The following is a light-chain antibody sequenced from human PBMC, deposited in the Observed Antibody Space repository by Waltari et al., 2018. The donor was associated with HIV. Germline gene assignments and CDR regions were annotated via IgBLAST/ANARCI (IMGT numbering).Light chain of an antibody. CDR3: QSYDNSPRAWV. Sequence: QYALTQPPSVSGAPGQSVTISCSGPSFNIGAGFDVHWYHRVPGAAPKLLISGSTKRPSGGPDRFSGSTSGASASLTISELQTEDEGDYFCQSYDNSPRAWVFGTGTTLTVL. CDR1: SFNIGAGFD. J-gene: IGLJ3*02. CDR2: GST. V-gene: IGLV1-40*01.